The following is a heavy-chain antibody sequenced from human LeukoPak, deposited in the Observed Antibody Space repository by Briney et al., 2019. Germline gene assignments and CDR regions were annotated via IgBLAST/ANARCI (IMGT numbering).Heavy chain of an antibody. Sequence: GGSLRLSCTASGFTFSSYEMNWVRQAPGKGLEWVSYISGSGTIIYYTDSVNGRFTISRDNAKNSLYLQMNSLRAEDMAVHYCARRKGCDYWGQGTLVTVSS. D-gene: IGHD6-19*01. V-gene: IGHV3-48*03. J-gene: IGHJ4*02. CDR3: ARRKGCDY. CDR1: GFTFSSYE. CDR2: ISGSGTII.